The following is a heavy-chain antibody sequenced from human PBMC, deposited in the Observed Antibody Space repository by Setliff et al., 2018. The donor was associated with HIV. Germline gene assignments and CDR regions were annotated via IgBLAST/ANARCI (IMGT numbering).Heavy chain of an antibody. V-gene: IGHV4-61*03. Sequence: SETLSLTCTVSGDSVSSRSYYWSWIRQPPGKGLEWIGYIYYSGSTNYNPSLKSRVNISVDTSKNHFSLKLRSVTAADTAAYYCAQLGMVDDFDYWGQGTLVTVSS. CDR3: AQLGMVDDFDY. J-gene: IGHJ4*02. CDR2: IYYSGST. CDR1: GDSVSSRSYY. D-gene: IGHD1-1*01.